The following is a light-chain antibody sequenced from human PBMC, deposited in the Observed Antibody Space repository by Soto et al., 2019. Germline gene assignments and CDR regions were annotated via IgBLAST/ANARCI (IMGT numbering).Light chain of an antibody. CDR1: QIVSSNY. V-gene: IGKV3-20*01. CDR3: QQYDTSPA. J-gene: IGKJ5*01. Sequence: VLTQSPGTRSLSPRERATLSCRASQIVSSNYLAWYQQKPGQTPRLLIFDASSRATGIPDRFRGSGSGTDFTLPLCGLQHEAFVVYYCQQYDTSPAFGQGTRLEIK. CDR2: DAS.